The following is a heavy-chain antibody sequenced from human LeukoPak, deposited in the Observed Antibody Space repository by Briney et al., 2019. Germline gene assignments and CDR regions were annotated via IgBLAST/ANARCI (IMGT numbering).Heavy chain of an antibody. Sequence: ASVTVSCKASGYTFTSYGISWVRQAPGQGLEWMGWISAYNGNRNYAQKLQGRVTMTTDTSTSTAYMELRSLRSDDTAVYYCARGPRPRMIVVVNLDYWGQGTLVTVSS. V-gene: IGHV1-18*01. D-gene: IGHD3-22*01. CDR3: ARGPRPRMIVVVNLDY. CDR2: ISAYNGNR. J-gene: IGHJ4*02. CDR1: GYTFTSYG.